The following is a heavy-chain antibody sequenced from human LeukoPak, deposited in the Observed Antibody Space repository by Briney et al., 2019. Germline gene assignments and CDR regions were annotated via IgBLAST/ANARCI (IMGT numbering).Heavy chain of an antibody. CDR1: GGSISSGSYY. V-gene: IGHV4-61*02. CDR2: IYTSGST. CDR3: ARPFIMITFGGVIDTDAFDI. Sequence: SETLSLTCTVSGGSISSGSYYWSWIRQAAGKGLEWIGRIYTSGSTNYNPSLKSRVTISVDTSKNQFSLKLSSVTAADPAVYYCARPFIMITFGGVIDTDAFDIWGQGTMVTVSS. D-gene: IGHD3-16*02. J-gene: IGHJ3*02.